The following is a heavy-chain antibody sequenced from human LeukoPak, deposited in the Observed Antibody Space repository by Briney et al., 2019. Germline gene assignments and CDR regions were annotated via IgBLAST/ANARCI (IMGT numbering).Heavy chain of an antibody. Sequence: GRSLTLSCAASGFTFSTYGMHWVRQAPGKGLEWVAVISSDGSLKYYADSVKGRFTISRDNSKNTLFLQMNSLRAEDTAIYHCAKEIHDYSGYDIWSQGTMVTVSS. CDR3: AKEIHDYSGYDI. D-gene: IGHD5-12*01. CDR1: GFTFSTYG. J-gene: IGHJ3*02. V-gene: IGHV3-30*18. CDR2: ISSDGSLK.